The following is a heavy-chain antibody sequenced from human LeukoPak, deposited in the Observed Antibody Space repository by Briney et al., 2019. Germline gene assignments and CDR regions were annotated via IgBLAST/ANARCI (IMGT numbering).Heavy chain of an antibody. CDR1: GFTFSSYW. D-gene: IGHD1-26*01. Sequence: SGGSLRLSCAASGFTFSSYWMSWVRQAPGKGLEWVGRFRSKTDGGTIDYAAPVKGRFTISRDDSRNTLYLQMNSLKTEDTAVYHCTTVIMGAPKDDYWGQGTLVTVSS. CDR3: TTVIMGAPKDDY. CDR2: FRSKTDGGTI. J-gene: IGHJ4*02. V-gene: IGHV3-15*05.